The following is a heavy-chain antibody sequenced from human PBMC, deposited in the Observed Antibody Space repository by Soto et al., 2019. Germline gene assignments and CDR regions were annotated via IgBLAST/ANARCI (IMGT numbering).Heavy chain of an antibody. CDR2: IYWDDDK. CDR3: AHRGYMDGNWDHGYFDY. D-gene: IGHD7-27*01. CDR1: GFSLTTSGVG. V-gene: IGHV2-5*02. Sequence: QITLKESGPPRVRPTQTLALTCTFSGFSLTTSGVGVGWIRKTPGKALEWLAVIYWDDDKRYSPSLKSRLTITKDTSKNQVVLTMADMDPVDTATYFCAHRGYMDGNWDHGYFDYWGQGTLVTVSS. J-gene: IGHJ4*02.